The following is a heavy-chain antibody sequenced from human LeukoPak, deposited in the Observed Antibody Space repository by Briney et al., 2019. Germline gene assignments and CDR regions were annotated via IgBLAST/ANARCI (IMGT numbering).Heavy chain of an antibody. CDR2: MYSGGST. D-gene: IGHD4-11*01. CDR1: GFTVSSYY. V-gene: IGHV3-66*01. Sequence: PGGSLRLSCAASGFTVSSYYMTWVRQAPGKGLEWVSVMYSGGSTYYADSVKGRVAISRDNSQNTVFLQMNSVRVEDTAVYYCARSYSNHLFGMDVPGQGTAVTVSS. J-gene: IGHJ6*01. CDR3: ARSYSNHLFGMDV.